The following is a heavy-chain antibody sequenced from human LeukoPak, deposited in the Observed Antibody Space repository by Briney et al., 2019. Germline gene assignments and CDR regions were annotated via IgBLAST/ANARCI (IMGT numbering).Heavy chain of an antibody. CDR2: ISGSGGST. J-gene: IGHJ4*02. CDR3: ARDGISGWHLDS. CDR1: GFTFSSYA. D-gene: IGHD6-19*01. Sequence: GGSLRLSCAASGFTFSSYAMSWVRQAPGKGLEWVSAISGSGGSTYYADSVKGRFTISRDNAKISLYLQMNSLRAEDTAVYYCARDGISGWHLDSWGQGTLVTVSS. V-gene: IGHV3-23*01.